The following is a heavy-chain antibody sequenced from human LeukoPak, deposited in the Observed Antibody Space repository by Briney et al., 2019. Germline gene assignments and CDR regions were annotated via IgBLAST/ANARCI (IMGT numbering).Heavy chain of an antibody. D-gene: IGHD1-26*01. V-gene: IGHV4-4*07. Sequence: KPSETLSLTCTVSGGSMSSYYWSWIRQPAGKGLEWIGRIYTSGSTNYNPSLKSRVTISVDTSKNQFSLKLSSVTAADTAVYYCERLNRGATFYYYYYMDVWGKGTAVTISS. CDR2: IYTSGST. CDR3: ERLNRGATFYYYYYMDV. J-gene: IGHJ6*03. CDR1: GGSMSSYY.